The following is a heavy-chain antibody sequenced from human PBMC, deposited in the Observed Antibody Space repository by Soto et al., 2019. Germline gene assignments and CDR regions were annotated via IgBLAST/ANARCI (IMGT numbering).Heavy chain of an antibody. CDR2: IYWNDDK. J-gene: IGHJ4*02. D-gene: IGHD6-25*01. Sequence: QITLKESGPTLVKPTQTLTLTCTFSGFSLTTSGVSVGWIRQPPGKALEWLASIYWNDDKRYSPSLKSRLTLTKDNSKKQVVLTIPNMDPVDTATYYWAYRVGSRGSFDYWGQGTLVTVSS. V-gene: IGHV2-5*01. CDR1: GFSLTTSGVS. CDR3: AYRVGSRGSFDY.